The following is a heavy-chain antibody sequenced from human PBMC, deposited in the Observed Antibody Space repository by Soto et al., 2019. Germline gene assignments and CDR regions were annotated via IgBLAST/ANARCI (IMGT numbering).Heavy chain of an antibody. CDR3: AKGWGIVVVPADY. CDR2: ISGSGGST. V-gene: IGHV3-23*01. CDR1: GFTFSSYA. J-gene: IGHJ4*02. Sequence: EVQLLESGGGLVQPGGSLRLSCAASGFTFSSYAMSWVRQAPGKGLEWVSAISGSGGSTYYADSVKGRFTISRAKSKNTLYLQMNSLRAEDTAVYYCAKGWGIVVVPADYWGQGTLVTVSS. D-gene: IGHD2-2*01.